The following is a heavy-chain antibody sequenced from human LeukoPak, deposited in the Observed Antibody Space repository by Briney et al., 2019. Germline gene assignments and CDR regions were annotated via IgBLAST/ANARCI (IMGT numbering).Heavy chain of an antibody. V-gene: IGHV4-4*07. CDR3: ARDLAAAGSFDP. D-gene: IGHD6-13*01. J-gene: IGHJ5*02. CDR2: IYTTGST. CDR1: GGSISDYY. Sequence: SETLSLTCTVSGGSISDYYWSWIRQPAGKGLEWIRRIYTTGSTDYNPSLKSRVTMSVDTSKNQFSLKLSSVTAADTAVYYCARDLAAAGSFDPWGQGTLVTVSS.